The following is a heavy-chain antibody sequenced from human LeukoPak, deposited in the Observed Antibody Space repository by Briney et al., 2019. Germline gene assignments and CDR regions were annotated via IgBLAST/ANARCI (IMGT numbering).Heavy chain of an antibody. Sequence: SETLSLTCAVYGGPFSGYYWSWIRQPPGKGLEWIGEINHSGSTNYNPSLKSRVTISVDTSKNQFSLKLSSVTAADTAVYYCARGLVVPAAITYFQHWGQGTLVTVSS. CDR1: GGPFSGYY. CDR2: INHSGST. V-gene: IGHV4-34*01. J-gene: IGHJ1*01. D-gene: IGHD2-2*02. CDR3: ARGLVVPAAITYFQH.